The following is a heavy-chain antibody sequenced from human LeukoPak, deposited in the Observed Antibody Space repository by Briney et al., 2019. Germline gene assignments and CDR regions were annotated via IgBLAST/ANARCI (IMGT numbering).Heavy chain of an antibody. CDR2: IYSTGNI. CDR3: ARGNVNTAWNYFGMDV. Sequence: SETLSLTCTVSGGSISSHFWSWVRQPPGKGLELIAYIYSTGNINYNPSLKSRVSMSVDTSKNQFSLNLNSVTAADTAVYYCARGNVNTAWNYFGMDVWGQGTTVTVS. V-gene: IGHV4-59*11. J-gene: IGHJ6*02. CDR1: GGSISSHF. D-gene: IGHD5-18*01.